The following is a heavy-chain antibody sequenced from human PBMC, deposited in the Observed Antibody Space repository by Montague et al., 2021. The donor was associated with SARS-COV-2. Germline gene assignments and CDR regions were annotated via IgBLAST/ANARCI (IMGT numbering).Heavy chain of an antibody. CDR2: ISYTGYT. D-gene: IGHD4-23*01. J-gene: IGHJ4*02. Sequence: SETLSLTCSVSGVSVSSGTYYWSWIRQPPGKGPESIGFISYTGYTSYXXXLKSRVTISLDKSKNQLSLKLISLTAADTAVYYCARGRNDDGGMVHDYWGQGTLVTVSS. CDR3: ARGRNDDGGMVHDY. V-gene: IGHV4-61*01. CDR1: GVSVSSGTYY.